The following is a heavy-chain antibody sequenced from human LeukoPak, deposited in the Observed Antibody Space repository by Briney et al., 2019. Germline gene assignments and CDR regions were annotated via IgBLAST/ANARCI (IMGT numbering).Heavy chain of an antibody. D-gene: IGHD4-17*01. CDR1: GGSISYYY. CDR2: IYYSGTT. V-gene: IGHV4-59*01. CDR3: AREDPQTTVPEGMDV. J-gene: IGHJ6*02. Sequence: PSETLSLTCTVSGGSISYYYWSWIRQSPGKGLEWIGYIYYSGTTNYNPSLKSRVPISVDTSKNQFSLQLRSVTAADTAVYYCAREDPQTTVPEGMDVWGQGTTVTVSS.